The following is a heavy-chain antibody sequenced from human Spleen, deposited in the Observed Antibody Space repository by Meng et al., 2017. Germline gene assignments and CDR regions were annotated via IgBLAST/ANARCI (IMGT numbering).Heavy chain of an antibody. Sequence: QVQFVQSGAEVKKPGASVKVSCKASGYTFSNYAMHWVRQAPGQRPEWMGWINTDNGHTRYSQRFQARLTILRDTSASTAYMELSSLRSEDTAVYYCARSWITEMANFDSWDQGTLVTVSS. CDR1: GYTFSNYA. CDR2: INTDNGHT. CDR3: ARSWITEMANFDS. V-gene: IGHV1-3*04. D-gene: IGHD5-24*01. J-gene: IGHJ4*02.